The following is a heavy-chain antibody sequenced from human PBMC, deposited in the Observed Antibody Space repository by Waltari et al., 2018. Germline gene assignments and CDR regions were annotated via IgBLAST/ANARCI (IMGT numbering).Heavy chain of an antibody. CDR1: GFTVSSNY. J-gene: IGHJ4*02. Sequence: EVQLVESGGGLLQPGGSLRLYCAASGFTVSSNYMSWVRQAPGKGLEWVSVISIGGSTYYADSVNGRFTISRDNSKNTLYLQMNSLRAEDTAVYYCAREFTQGWLAYLYYWGQGTLDTVSS. CDR3: AREFTQGWLAYLYY. CDR2: ISIGGST. V-gene: IGHV3-53*01. D-gene: IGHD6-19*01.